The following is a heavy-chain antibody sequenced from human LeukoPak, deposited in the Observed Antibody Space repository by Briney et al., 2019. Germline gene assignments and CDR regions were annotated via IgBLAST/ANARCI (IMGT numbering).Heavy chain of an antibody. CDR1: GGSIRSYY. V-gene: IGHV4-59*01. J-gene: IGHJ5*02. Sequence: SETLSLTCTVSGGSIRSYYWSWIRQPPGKGLEWIGYIYYSGSTNYNPSLKSRFTISVDTSKNQFSLKLSSVTAADTDVYYCAREAGVSRLTFPWFDPWGQGTLVTVSS. CDR3: AREAGVSRLTFPWFDP. D-gene: IGHD2-21*01. CDR2: IYYSGST.